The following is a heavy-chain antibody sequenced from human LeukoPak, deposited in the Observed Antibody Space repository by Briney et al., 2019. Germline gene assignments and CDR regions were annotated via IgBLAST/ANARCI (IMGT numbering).Heavy chain of an antibody. V-gene: IGHV4-39*07. CDR2: IYYSANT. Sequence: PSETLSLTCTVSGGSVSSSSYYWGWIRQPPGKGLEWIGTIYYSANTYYNPSLRSRVTISVDTSKNQFSLKLNSVTAADTAVYYCAKVGGHYSFDYWGQGTLVTVSS. J-gene: IGHJ4*02. D-gene: IGHD3-22*01. CDR1: GGSVSSSSYY. CDR3: AKVGGHYSFDY.